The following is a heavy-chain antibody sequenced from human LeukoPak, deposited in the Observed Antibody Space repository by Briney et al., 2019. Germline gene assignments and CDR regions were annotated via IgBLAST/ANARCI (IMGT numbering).Heavy chain of an antibody. CDR1: GYTFTSYY. CDR3: ARSVGLAGYYFDY. J-gene: IGHJ4*02. CDR2: INPSGGST. D-gene: IGHD6-19*01. Sequence: ASVKVSCKASGYTFTSYYMHWVRQAPGQGLEWMGIINPSGGSTSYAQKFQGRVTMTRDTSISTAYMELSRLRSDDTAVYYCARSVGLAGYYFDYWGQGTLVTVSS. V-gene: IGHV1-46*01.